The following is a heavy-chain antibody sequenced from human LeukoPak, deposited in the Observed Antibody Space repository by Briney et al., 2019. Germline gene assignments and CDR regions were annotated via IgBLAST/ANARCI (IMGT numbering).Heavy chain of an antibody. CDR1: GYSINSGFY. D-gene: IGHD3-10*01. CDR2: IYHSATT. Sequence: SETLSLTCTVSGYSINSGFYWGWLRQPPGKGLEWIGNIYHSATTHYNSSLKSRVTISVDTSKNQFSLKLSSVTAADTAVYYCARDYGSGSYFRDYYYMDVWGKGTTVTVSS. J-gene: IGHJ6*03. CDR3: ARDYGSGSYFRDYYYMDV. V-gene: IGHV4-38-2*02.